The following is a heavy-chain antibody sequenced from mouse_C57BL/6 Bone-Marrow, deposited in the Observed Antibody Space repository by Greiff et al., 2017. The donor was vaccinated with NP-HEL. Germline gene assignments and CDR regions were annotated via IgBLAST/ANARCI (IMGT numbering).Heavy chain of an antibody. CDR3: ARSIMVTTGLYAMDY. D-gene: IGHD2-2*01. V-gene: IGHV3-1*01. CDR2: ISYSGST. CDR1: GCSITSGYD. Sequence: EVQLVESGPGMVKPSQSLSLTCTVTGCSITSGYDWHWIRHFPGNKLEWMGYISYSGSTNYNPSLKSRISLTHAPSKNPFFLKLKSVTTEDTATYYGARSIMVTTGLYAMDYWGQGTSVTVSS. J-gene: IGHJ4*01.